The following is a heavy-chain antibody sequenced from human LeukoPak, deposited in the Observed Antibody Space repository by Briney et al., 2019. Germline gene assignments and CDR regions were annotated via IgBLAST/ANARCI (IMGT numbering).Heavy chain of an antibody. CDR2: IKEDGSRE. CDR1: GFTFSTYW. D-gene: IGHD5-12*01. CDR3: ARDSPGYGAYVS. J-gene: IGHJ1*01. Sequence: GSLRLSCAASGFTFSTYWMTWVRQAPGKGLEWVANIKEDGSREYYVDSVKGRFTISRDNAKNSLYLQMDSLTAEDTAVYYCARDSPGYGAYVSWGQGTLVSVSS. V-gene: IGHV3-7*01.